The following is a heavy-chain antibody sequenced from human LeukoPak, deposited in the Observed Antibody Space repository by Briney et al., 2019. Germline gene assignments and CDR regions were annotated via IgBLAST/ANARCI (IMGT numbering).Heavy chain of an antibody. CDR2: IIPIFGTA. J-gene: IGHJ5*02. Sequence: ASVKVSCKASGGTFSSYAISWVRQAPGQGLEWMGGIIPIFGTAHYAQKFQGRVTITTDESTSTAYMELRSLRSEDTAVYYCATGLAAMARKGFDPWGQGTLVTVSS. CDR1: GGTFSSYA. V-gene: IGHV1-69*05. D-gene: IGHD5-18*01. CDR3: ATGLAAMARKGFDP.